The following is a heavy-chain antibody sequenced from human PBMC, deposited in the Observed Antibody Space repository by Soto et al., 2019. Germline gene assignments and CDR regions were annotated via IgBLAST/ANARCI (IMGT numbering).Heavy chain of an antibody. Sequence: SETLSLTCAVYGGSFSGYYWSWIRQPPGKGLEWIGEINHSGSTNYNPSLKSRVTISVDTSKNQFSLKLSSVTAADTAVYYCARGRILRFLEWSPPYYGMDVWGQGTTVTVSS. D-gene: IGHD3-3*01. CDR2: INHSGST. CDR1: GGSFSGYY. V-gene: IGHV4-34*01. CDR3: ARGRILRFLEWSPPYYGMDV. J-gene: IGHJ6*02.